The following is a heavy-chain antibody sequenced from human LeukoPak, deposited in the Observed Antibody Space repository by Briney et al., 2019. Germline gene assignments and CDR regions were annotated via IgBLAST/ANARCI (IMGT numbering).Heavy chain of an antibody. V-gene: IGHV5-51*01. D-gene: IGHD2-2*01. CDR2: IYPRDSDT. CDR3: ASSLVPAAPFDY. Sequence: PGGSLRLSCAASGFTFSSYWMSWVRQMPGKGLEWMGIIYPRDSDTKYSPSFQGQVVISADKSINTAYLQWSSLKASDTAMYYCASSLVPAAPFDYWGQGTLVTVSS. J-gene: IGHJ4*02. CDR1: GFTFSSYW.